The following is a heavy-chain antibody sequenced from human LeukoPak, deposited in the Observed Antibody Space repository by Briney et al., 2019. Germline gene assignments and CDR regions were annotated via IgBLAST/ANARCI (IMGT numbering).Heavy chain of an antibody. J-gene: IGHJ4*02. CDR2: LYLSRTT. CDR3: VRHDGRGGATMGSLDS. D-gene: IGHD5-12*01. CDR1: GGSISGGSHH. V-gene: IGHV4-39*01. Sequence: PSETLSLTCTVSGGSISGGSHHWGWFRQSPGKGLEWIGSLYLSRTTYYNPSLNSRVTISEDTSKNQFSLQLNSVTAADTAVYYCVRHDGRGGATMGSLDSWGQGSLVTVSS.